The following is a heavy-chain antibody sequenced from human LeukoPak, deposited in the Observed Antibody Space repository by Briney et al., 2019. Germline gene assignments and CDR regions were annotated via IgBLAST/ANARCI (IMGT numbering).Heavy chain of an antibody. D-gene: IGHD4-11*01. CDR1: GFTFSDHY. V-gene: IGHV3-72*01. CDR2: SRNKVISYIT. CDR3: ARPSSPYSEADY. Sequence: GGSLRLSCAASGFTFSDHYMDWVRQAPGKGLEWVGRSRNKVISYITQYAAPVKGRFTISRDDSKNSLYLQMNSLKTEDTAVYYCARPSSPYSEADYWGQGTLVTVSS. J-gene: IGHJ4*02.